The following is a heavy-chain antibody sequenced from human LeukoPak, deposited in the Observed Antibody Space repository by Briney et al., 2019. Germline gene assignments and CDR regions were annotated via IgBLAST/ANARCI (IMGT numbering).Heavy chain of an antibody. CDR1: GFIFSQFW. CDR2: INGDGSST. Sequence: GGSLRLSCAGSGFIFSQFWMQWVRQAPGKGLEWVSRINGDGSSTNYADSVTVRFTISRDNAKNTLYLQMNSLRAEDTAVYYCARDGLPAARDIWGRGTMVTVSS. CDR3: ARDGLPAARDI. J-gene: IGHJ3*02. D-gene: IGHD6-6*01. V-gene: IGHV3-74*01.